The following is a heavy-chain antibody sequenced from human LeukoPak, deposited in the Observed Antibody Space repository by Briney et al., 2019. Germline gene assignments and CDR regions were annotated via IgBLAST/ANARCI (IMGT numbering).Heavy chain of an antibody. Sequence: PGRSLRLSCAASGFTFSNFAMHWVRQAPGKGLEWVAVISYDGSNNYYADSVKGRFTISRDDSKNTLYLQMNSLRAEDTAVYYCAKAVSGYRTPVAFDIWGQGTMVTVSS. J-gene: IGHJ3*02. CDR2: ISYDGSNN. V-gene: IGHV3-30*04. D-gene: IGHD3-22*01. CDR1: GFTFSNFA. CDR3: AKAVSGYRTPVAFDI.